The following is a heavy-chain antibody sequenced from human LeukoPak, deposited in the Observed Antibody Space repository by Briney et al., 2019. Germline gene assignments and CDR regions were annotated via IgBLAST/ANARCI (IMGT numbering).Heavy chain of an antibody. D-gene: IGHD5-18*01. CDR3: AKSYSYGYGCWAS. J-gene: IGHJ5*02. Sequence: GGSLRLSCAASGFTFSSYAMTWVRQAPGKGLEWGSGITSSGVATFYANSVKGRFIISRDNSKNILSLQMNSLRAEDTAVYYCAKSYSYGYGCWASWGPGTLVTVSS. CDR1: GFTFSSYA. V-gene: IGHV3-23*01. CDR2: ITSSGVAT.